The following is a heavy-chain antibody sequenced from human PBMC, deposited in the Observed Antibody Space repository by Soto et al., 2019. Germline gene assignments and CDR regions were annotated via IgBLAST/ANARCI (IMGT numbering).Heavy chain of an antibody. CDR3: ARDQGGTARSYGMDV. D-gene: IGHD6-6*01. CDR1: GFTFSSYA. Sequence: GGSLRLSCAASGFTFSSYAMHWVRQAPGKGLEWVAVISYDGSNKYYADSVKGRFTISRDNSKNTLYLQMNSLRAEDTAVYYCARDQGGTARSYGMDVWGQGTTVTVSS. V-gene: IGHV3-30-3*01. CDR2: ISYDGSNK. J-gene: IGHJ6*02.